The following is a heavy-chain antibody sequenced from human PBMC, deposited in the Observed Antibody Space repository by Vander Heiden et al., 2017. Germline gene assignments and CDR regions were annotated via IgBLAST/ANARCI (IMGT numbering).Heavy chain of an antibody. Sequence: EEQLVESGGTLVPPGGSLRLSCTVSGFTFSGYWMSWVRQAPGKGLEWVTNINQDGSEKYYGDSVKGRFTISIDSAKNSLYLQMNSLRVEDTAIYYCARDGHYGSGSRFYYGMDVWGQGTTVTVSS. J-gene: IGHJ6*02. V-gene: IGHV3-7*01. CDR3: ARDGHYGSGSRFYYGMDV. CDR2: INQDGSEK. D-gene: IGHD3-10*01. CDR1: GFTFSGYW.